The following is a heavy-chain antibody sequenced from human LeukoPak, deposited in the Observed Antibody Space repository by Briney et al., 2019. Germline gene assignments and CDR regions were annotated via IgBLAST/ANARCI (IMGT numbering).Heavy chain of an antibody. J-gene: IGHJ4*02. CDR1: GFTFSSYG. V-gene: IGHV3-30*18. Sequence: QPGRSLRLSCAASGFTFSSYGMHWVRQAPGKGLEWVAVISYDGSNKYYADSVKGRFTISRDNSKNTLYLQMNSLRAEDTAVYYCAKGYDYSDSQYYFDYWGQGTLVTVSS. CDR3: AKGYDYSDSQYYFDY. D-gene: IGHD4-11*01. CDR2: ISYDGSNK.